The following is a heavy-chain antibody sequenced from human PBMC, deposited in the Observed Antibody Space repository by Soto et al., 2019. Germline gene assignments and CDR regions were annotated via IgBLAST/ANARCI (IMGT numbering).Heavy chain of an antibody. CDR3: ARDYCTNGVCYYYFDY. D-gene: IGHD2-8*01. Sequence: WGSLRLSCAASGFTFSDHYMDWVRQAPGKGLEWVGRTRNKANSYTTEYAASVKGRFTISRDDSKNSLYLQMNSLKTEDTAVYYCARDYCTNGVCYYYFDYWGQGTLVTVSX. V-gene: IGHV3-72*01. CDR2: TRNKANSYTT. J-gene: IGHJ4*02. CDR1: GFTFSDHY.